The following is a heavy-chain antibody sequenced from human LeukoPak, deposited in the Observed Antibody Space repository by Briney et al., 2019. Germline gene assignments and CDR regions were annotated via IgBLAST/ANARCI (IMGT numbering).Heavy chain of an antibody. CDR3: TIPRGYYSGYYYYYYMDV. CDR1: GFTFSNAW. D-gene: IGHD3-22*01. Sequence: PEGSLRLSCAASGFTFSNAWMSWVRQAPGKGPEWVGRIKSKTDGGTTDYAAPVKGRFTISRDDSKNTLYLQMNSLKTEDTAVYYCTIPRGYYSGYYYYYYMDVWGKGTTVTVSS. J-gene: IGHJ6*03. V-gene: IGHV3-15*01. CDR2: IKSKTDGGTT.